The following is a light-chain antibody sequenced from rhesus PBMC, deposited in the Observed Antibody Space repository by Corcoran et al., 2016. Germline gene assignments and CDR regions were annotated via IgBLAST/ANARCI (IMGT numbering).Light chain of an antibody. CDR3: QQYNILPWT. V-gene: IGKV1-25*02. CDR2: SVT. J-gene: IGKJ1*01. Sequence: DIQMTQSPSSVSASVGDRFTTTVRASQGIRSYLAWYQQKPGKAPQIMLYSVTTLENGVPSRFSGSGSGTEFTLTVSSLQPEDFATNYCQQYNILPWTFGQGAKVEIK. CDR1: QGIRSY.